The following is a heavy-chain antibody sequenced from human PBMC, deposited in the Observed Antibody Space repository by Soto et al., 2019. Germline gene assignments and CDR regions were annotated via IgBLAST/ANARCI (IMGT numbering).Heavy chain of an antibody. J-gene: IGHJ4*02. CDR2: IWYDGSNK. CDR1: GFTFSSYG. Sequence: QVQLVESGGGVVQPGRSLRLSCAASGFTFSSYGMHWVRQAPGKGLEWVAVIWYDGSNKYYADSVKGRFTISRDNSKNTLYLQMNSLRAEDTAVYYCARVGGRYDILTGYCDYWGQGTLVTVSS. CDR3: ARVGGRYDILTGYCDY. V-gene: IGHV3-33*01. D-gene: IGHD3-9*01.